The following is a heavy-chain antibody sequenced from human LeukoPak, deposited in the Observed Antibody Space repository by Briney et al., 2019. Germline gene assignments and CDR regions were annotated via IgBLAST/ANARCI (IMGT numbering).Heavy chain of an antibody. CDR2: IKNDGGNE. CDR1: GFTISTFH. V-gene: IGHV3-30*02. CDR3: ARSYVLNFFNQ. Sequence: GGSLRLSCATSGFTISTFHMHWVRQAPGGGPEWVAFIKNDGGNEYYGDSVKGRFTISRDNSKSTVYLQMNSLTAEDTAVYYCARSYVLNFFNQWGQGTLVTVSS. J-gene: IGHJ4*02. D-gene: IGHD3-10*02.